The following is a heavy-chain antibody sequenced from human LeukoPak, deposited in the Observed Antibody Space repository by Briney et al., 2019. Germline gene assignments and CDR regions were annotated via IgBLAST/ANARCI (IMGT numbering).Heavy chain of an antibody. D-gene: IGHD5-18*01. CDR1: GFAFSIYW. CDR3: ARDAPGNTALDY. J-gene: IGHJ4*02. V-gene: IGHV3-74*01. Sequence: GGSLRLSCAASGFAFSIYWMHWVRQPPGKGLVWVSRINSDGSSTSYADSVKGRFTISRDNAKNTLYLQMNSLRVEDTALYYCARDAPGNTALDYWGQGSLVTVSS. CDR2: INSDGSST.